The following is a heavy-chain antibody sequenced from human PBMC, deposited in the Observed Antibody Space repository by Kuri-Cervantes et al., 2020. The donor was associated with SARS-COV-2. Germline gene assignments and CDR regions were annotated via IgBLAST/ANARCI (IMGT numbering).Heavy chain of an antibody. J-gene: IGHJ6*02. Sequence: KVSCKGSEYSFTSYRISWVRQMPGEGLEWMGTIDPSDSYTTHSPSFQGQVTISADKSISTAYLQWSSLKASDTAIYYCTRHVGDFWSGPGYYGMDVWGQGTTVTVSS. CDR2: IDPSDSYT. V-gene: IGHV5-10-1*04. D-gene: IGHD3-3*01. CDR3: TRHVGDFWSGPGYYGMDV. CDR1: EYSFTSYR.